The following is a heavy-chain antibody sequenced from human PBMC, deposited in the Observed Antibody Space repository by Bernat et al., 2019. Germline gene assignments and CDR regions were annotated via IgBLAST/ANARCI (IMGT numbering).Heavy chain of an antibody. CDR2: ISSSGGTV. J-gene: IGHJ3*02. D-gene: IGHD2-21*01. V-gene: IGHV3-48*02. CDR3: ASWGLGAFDI. Sequence: EVQLVESGGGLVKPGGSLRLSCAASGFTFSSYSMNWVRQAPGKGLEWVSYISSSGGTVKYADSVKGRFTISRDNAKNSLYLQMNSLRDEDTAVYYCASWGLGAFDIWGQGTMVTVSS. CDR1: GFTFSSYS.